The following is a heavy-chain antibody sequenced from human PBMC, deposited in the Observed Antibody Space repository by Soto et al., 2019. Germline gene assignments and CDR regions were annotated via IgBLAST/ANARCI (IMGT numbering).Heavy chain of an antibody. D-gene: IGHD3-16*01. CDR3: ARVTGLRRAFDI. CDR1: GFTFSSYW. CDR2: IKQDGSEK. V-gene: IGHV3-7*01. J-gene: IGHJ3*02. Sequence: GESLKISCAASGFTFSSYWMSWVRQAPGKGLEWVANIKQDGSEKYYVDSVKGRFTISRDNAKNSLYLQMNSLRAEDTAVYYCARVTGLRRAFDIWGQGTMVTVSS.